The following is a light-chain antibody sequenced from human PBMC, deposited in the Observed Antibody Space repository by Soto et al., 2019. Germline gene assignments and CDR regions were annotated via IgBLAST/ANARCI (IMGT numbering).Light chain of an antibody. Sequence: EIVLTQSPATLSLSPGERATLSCRASQKIGTFLAWYQQKPGQAPRLLFYDASNRATGVPPRFSGSGSGTDFPLTISSLEPEGLAVYYCQHRFNWPLTFGGGTKVEIK. CDR1: QKIGTF. J-gene: IGKJ4*01. CDR3: QHRFNWPLT. CDR2: DAS. V-gene: IGKV3-11*01.